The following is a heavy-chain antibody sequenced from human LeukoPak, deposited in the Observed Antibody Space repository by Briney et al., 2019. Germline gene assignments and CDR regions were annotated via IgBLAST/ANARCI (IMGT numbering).Heavy chain of an antibody. D-gene: IGHD2-21*01. CDR1: GGSISDYY. CDR2: LYPSGST. CDR3: ARGRSHMGY. Sequence: SETLSLTCTVSGGSISDYYWSWIRQPAGKGLEWIGCLYPSGSTNYNPSLKSRLTMSLDTSKNQFSLKLSSVTAADTAVYYCARGRSHMGYWGQGTLVTVSS. V-gene: IGHV4-4*07. J-gene: IGHJ4*02.